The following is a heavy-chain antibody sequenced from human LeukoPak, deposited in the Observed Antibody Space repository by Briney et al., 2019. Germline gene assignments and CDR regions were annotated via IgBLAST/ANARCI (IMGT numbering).Heavy chain of an antibody. J-gene: IGHJ4*02. V-gene: IGHV1-46*01. CDR1: GYTFTSYY. CDR3: ARGLSYDSSGYYYDSKYYFDY. CDR2: INPSGGST. Sequence: GASVKVSCKASGYTFTSYYMHWVRQAPGQGLEWMGIINPSGGSTSYAQRFQGRVTMTRDMSTSTVYMELSSLRSEDTAVYCCARGLSYDSSGYYYDSKYYFDYWGQETLVTVSS. D-gene: IGHD3-22*01.